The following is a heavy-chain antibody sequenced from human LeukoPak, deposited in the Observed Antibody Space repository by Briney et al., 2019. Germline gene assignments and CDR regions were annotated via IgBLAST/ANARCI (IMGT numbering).Heavy chain of an antibody. D-gene: IGHD5-12*01. CDR2: MNPSSGNT. Sequence: ASVKVSCNASGYTLTSTDINWVRQATGQGLEWMGWMNPSSGNTGYAQHFQGRLTMTRDTSISTAYMELSSLRSEDTAVYYCARGGGFIDNWGQGTLVTVSS. V-gene: IGHV1-8*01. J-gene: IGHJ4*02. CDR3: ARGGGFIDN. CDR1: GYTLTSTD.